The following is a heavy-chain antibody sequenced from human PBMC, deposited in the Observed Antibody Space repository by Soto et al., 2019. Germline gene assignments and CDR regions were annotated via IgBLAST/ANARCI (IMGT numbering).Heavy chain of an antibody. CDR2: IYHSGTT. CDR1: GGSITSTNW. V-gene: IGHV4-4*02. Sequence: QVQLQESGPGLVKPSGTLSLTCAVSGGSITSTNWWSWVRQPPGKGLEWIGEIYHSGTTNYNPSLKSRVTMAVDKSKNQFSLKLTPGTAADTAVYFCARGRGIGAAGFWGQGTLVTVS. D-gene: IGHD6-13*01. J-gene: IGHJ4*02. CDR3: ARGRGIGAAGF.